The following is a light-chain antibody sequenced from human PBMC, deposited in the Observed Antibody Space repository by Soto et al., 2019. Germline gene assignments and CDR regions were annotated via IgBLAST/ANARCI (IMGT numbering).Light chain of an antibody. J-gene: IGLJ3*02. CDR3: AAWDDSLSGKV. CDR2: RNN. CDR1: SSNVGNYY. V-gene: IGLV1-47*01. Sequence: QPVLTQPPSASGTPGQRVTISCSGSSSNVGNYYVFWYQQLPGTAPKLLIYRNNQRPSGVPDRFSGSKSGTSASLAISGLRSEDEADYYCAAWDDSLSGKVFGGGTKVTVL.